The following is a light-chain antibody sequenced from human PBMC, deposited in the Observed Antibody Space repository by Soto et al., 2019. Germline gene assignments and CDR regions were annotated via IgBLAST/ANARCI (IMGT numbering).Light chain of an antibody. CDR2: KAS. CDR3: QHYDSYPWT. V-gene: IGKV1-5*03. CDR1: QSISSW. J-gene: IGKJ1*01. Sequence: DIQMTQSPSTLSASVGDRVTITCRASQSISSWLAWYQQKPGRAPKLLIYKASNLESGVPSRFSGSGSGTEFTLTISSLQPDDFAPYYCQHYDSYPWTFGQGTKVEVK.